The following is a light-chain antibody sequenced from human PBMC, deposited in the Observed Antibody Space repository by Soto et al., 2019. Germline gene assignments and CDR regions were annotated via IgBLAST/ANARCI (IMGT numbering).Light chain of an antibody. CDR3: QAWDSSTVV. V-gene: IGLV3-1*01. J-gene: IGLJ2*01. CDR2: QDS. Sequence: SYELTQPPSVSMSPGQTASITCSGDKLGDKYACWYQQKPGQSPVLVIYQDSKRPSGIPERFSGSNSGNTATLTISGTQAMDKADYYCQAWDSSTVVFGGGTKLTVL. CDR1: KLGDKY.